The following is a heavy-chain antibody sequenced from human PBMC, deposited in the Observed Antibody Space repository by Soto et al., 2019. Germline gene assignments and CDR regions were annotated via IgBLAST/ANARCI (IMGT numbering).Heavy chain of an antibody. Sequence: QVQLVQSGAEVKKPGSSVQDSCKASGGTFSDYAVSWVRQAPGQGLEWMGGIIPILRTPNYEQKFQGRVTIIADKSTNTAYMEVYSLRTEDTAVYYCAEEVRLGELGYYGMDVWGRGTTVTVSS. D-gene: IGHD3-16*01. CDR3: AEEVRLGELGYYGMDV. CDR1: GGTFSDYA. V-gene: IGHV1-69*06. CDR2: IIPILRTP. J-gene: IGHJ6*02.